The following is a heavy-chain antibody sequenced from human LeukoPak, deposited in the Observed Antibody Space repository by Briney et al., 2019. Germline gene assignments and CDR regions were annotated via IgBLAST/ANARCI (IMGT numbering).Heavy chain of an antibody. CDR2: IYYSGST. CDR3: ARHFNMGYSGSYRRRFYGMDV. V-gene: IGHV4-59*08. J-gene: IGHJ6*02. CDR1: GGSISSYY. D-gene: IGHD1-26*01. Sequence: KPSETLSLTCTVSGGSISSYYWSWIRQPPGKGLEWIGYIYYSGSTNYNPSLKSRVTISVDTSKNQFSLKLSSVTAADTAVYYCARHFNMGYSGSYRRRFYGMDVWGQGTTVTVSS.